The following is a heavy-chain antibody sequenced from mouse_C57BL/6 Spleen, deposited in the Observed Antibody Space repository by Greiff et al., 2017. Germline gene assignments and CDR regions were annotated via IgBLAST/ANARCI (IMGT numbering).Heavy chain of an antibody. CDR3: AGGSSGYEGFAY. Sequence: VQLQQSGPELVKPGASVKMSCKASGYTFTDYNMHWVKQSHGKSLEWIGYINPNNGGTSYNQKFKGKATLTVNKSSSTAYMELRSLTSEDSAVYYCAGGSSGYEGFAYWGQGTLVTVSA. CDR1: GYTFTDYN. CDR2: INPNNGGT. J-gene: IGHJ3*01. V-gene: IGHV1-22*01. D-gene: IGHD3-2*02.